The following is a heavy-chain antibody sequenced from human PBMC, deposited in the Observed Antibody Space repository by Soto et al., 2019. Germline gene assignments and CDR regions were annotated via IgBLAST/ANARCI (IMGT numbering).Heavy chain of an antibody. V-gene: IGHV3-30-3*01. CDR1: GFSVKNYA. D-gene: IGHD3-10*01. J-gene: IGHJ4*01. CDR3: ARGVRAETYYNAFDY. CDR2: ISHNDEPKI. Sequence: QVQLVESGGGVVQPGSSLRLSCAASGFSVKNYAFHWVRQAPAKGLEWVALISHNDEPKIFYADSVQGRFTISRDNFKNTVYLQMNSLRDEDTAVYHCARGVRAETYYNAFDYWGQGTQVTVSS.